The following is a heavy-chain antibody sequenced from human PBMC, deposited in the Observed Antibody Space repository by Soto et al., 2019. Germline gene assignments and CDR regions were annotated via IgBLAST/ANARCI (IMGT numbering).Heavy chain of an antibody. J-gene: IGHJ4*02. CDR2: ISRSSTYI. Sequence: VQLVESGGGLVKPGGSLRLSCAASGFTFSSYSMNWVRQAPGKGLEWVSSISRSSTYIYYADPVKGRFTSSRDNAKNALYLQMNSLRAEDTAVYYCARGDIVVAGLGNDYWGQGTLVTVSS. D-gene: IGHD6-19*01. V-gene: IGHV3-21*01. CDR1: GFTFSSYS. CDR3: ARGDIVVAGLGNDY.